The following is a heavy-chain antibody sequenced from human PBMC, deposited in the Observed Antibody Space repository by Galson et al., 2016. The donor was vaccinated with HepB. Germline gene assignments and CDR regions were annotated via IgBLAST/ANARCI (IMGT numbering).Heavy chain of an antibody. CDR2: ISGYNDDR. V-gene: IGHV1-18*01. J-gene: IGHJ4*02. CDR1: GYIFDRYG. D-gene: IGHD2-21*02. Sequence: SVKVSCKASGYIFDRYGMSWVRQAPGQGLEWMGWISGYNDDRKVTQKYQDRLTMTRDTTTGTAYMELTSLRSDDTAVYYCARSFSCGGDCYFGLDYWGQGALVIVSS. CDR3: ARSFSCGGDCYFGLDY.